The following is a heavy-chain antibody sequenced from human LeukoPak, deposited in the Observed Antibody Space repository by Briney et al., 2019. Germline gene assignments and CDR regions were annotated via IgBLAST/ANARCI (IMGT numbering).Heavy chain of an antibody. D-gene: IGHD3-22*01. CDR3: ARDGDYYDSSGYYYDY. Sequence: GGSLRLSCAASGFTFSSYSMNWVRQAPGKGLEWVSYITSSSSTIYYADSVKGRFTISRDNAKNSLYLQMNSLRDEDTAVYYCARDGDYYDSSGYYYDYWGQGTLVTVSS. CDR2: ITSSSSTI. CDR1: GFTFSSYS. V-gene: IGHV3-48*02. J-gene: IGHJ4*02.